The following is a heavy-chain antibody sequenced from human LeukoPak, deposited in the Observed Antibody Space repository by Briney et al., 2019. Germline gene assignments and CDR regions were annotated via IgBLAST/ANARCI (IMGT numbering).Heavy chain of an antibody. CDR2: IDYDSSHI. Sequence: GGSLRLSCAASGFTFSNSAMNWVRQVPGKGLEWVSSIDYDSSHIHYAASVRGRFTISRDNARNSVYLQMNSLRVEDTAVYYCARDPLRYLRVGHYDYWGQGTLVAVSS. V-gene: IGHV3-21*01. CDR1: GFTFSNSA. CDR3: ARDPLRYLRVGHYDY. D-gene: IGHD3-9*01. J-gene: IGHJ4*02.